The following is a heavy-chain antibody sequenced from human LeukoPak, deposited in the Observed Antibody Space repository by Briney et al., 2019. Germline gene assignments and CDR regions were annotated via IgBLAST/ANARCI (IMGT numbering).Heavy chain of an antibody. J-gene: IGHJ6*03. CDR2: IYTSGST. CDR1: GGSISSYY. Sequence: PSETLSLTCTVSGGSISSYYWSWIRQPPGKGLEWIGYIYTSGSTNYNPSLKSRFTISVDTSKNQLSLKLSSVTAADTAVYYCARQRYYYYYMDVWGKGNTVTVSS. CDR3: ARQRYYYYYMDV. V-gene: IGHV4-4*09. D-gene: IGHD5-24*01.